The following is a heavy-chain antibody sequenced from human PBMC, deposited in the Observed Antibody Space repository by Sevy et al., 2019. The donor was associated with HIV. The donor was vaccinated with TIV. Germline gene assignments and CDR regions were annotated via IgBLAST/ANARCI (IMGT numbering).Heavy chain of an antibody. CDR1: GGTFSSYA. Sequence: ASVKVSCKASGGTFSSYAISWVRQAPGQGLEWMGRIIPILGIANYAQKFQGRVTITADKSTCTAYLELSSLRSEGTAVDYCASGGDYVWGSYRYMCYFDYWGQGTLVTVSS. CDR2: IIPILGIA. V-gene: IGHV1-69*04. D-gene: IGHD3-16*02. CDR3: ASGGDYVWGSYRYMCYFDY. J-gene: IGHJ4*02.